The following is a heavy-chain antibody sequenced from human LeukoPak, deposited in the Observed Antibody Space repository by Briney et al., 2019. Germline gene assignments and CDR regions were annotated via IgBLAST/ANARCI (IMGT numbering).Heavy chain of an antibody. D-gene: IGHD6-19*01. CDR2: IRNNGDNK. CDR3: VTSKGAGYFDY. J-gene: IGHJ4*02. CDR1: GFTFSTYG. V-gene: IGHV3-30*02. Sequence: GGSLRLSCAASGFTFSTYGMHWVRQAPGKGLEWVSFIRNNGDNKYYADSVRGRFTISRDNSKNTLYLQTNTLRTDDTAVYYCVTSKGAGYFDYWGQGTLVTVSS.